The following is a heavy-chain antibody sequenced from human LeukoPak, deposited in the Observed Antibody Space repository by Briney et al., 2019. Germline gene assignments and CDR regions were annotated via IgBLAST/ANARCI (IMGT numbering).Heavy chain of an antibody. CDR3: ARDDGTQEGIAASFDY. D-gene: IGHD6-13*01. Sequence: GASVKVSCKASGYTFTCYGISWVRQAPGQGLEWMGWISAYNGNTNYAQKLQGRVTMTKDTSTSTAYMELRSLRSDDTAVYYCARDDGTQEGIAASFDYWGQGTLVTVYS. V-gene: IGHV1-18*01. CDR1: GYTFTCYG. CDR2: ISAYNGNT. J-gene: IGHJ4*02.